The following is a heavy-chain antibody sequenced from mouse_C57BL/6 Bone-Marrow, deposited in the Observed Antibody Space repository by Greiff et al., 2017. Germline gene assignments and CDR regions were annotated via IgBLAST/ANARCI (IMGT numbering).Heavy chain of an antibody. CDR3: ARRAPGVCWYFDV. Sequence: VQLQQSGAELVRPGTSVKVSCKSSGYAFTNFLIEWVKQRPGPGLEWIGVTNPGSGGTNYNEKFKGKGTLTADKSSSTAYMQLSSLTSEDSAVYFCARRAPGVCWYFDVWGKGTTVTVSS. CDR1: GYAFTNFL. CDR2: TNPGSGGT. D-gene: IGHD3-3*01. V-gene: IGHV1-54*01. J-gene: IGHJ1*03.